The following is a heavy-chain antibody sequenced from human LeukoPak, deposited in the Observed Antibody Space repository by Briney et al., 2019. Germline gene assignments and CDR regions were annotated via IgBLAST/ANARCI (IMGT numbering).Heavy chain of an antibody. V-gene: IGHV6-1*01. CDR3: ARGCSATSCLVFGMDV. D-gene: IGHD2-2*01. CDR1: GDSVSSNSAA. CDR2: TYYRSKWYN. J-gene: IGHJ6*02. Sequence: SQTLSFTCAISGDSVSSNSAAWNWIRQSPSRGLEWLGRTYYRSKWYNDYAVSVKSRITFNPDTSKNQFSLQLNSVTPEDTAVYYCARGCSATSCLVFGMDVWGQGTTVTVSS.